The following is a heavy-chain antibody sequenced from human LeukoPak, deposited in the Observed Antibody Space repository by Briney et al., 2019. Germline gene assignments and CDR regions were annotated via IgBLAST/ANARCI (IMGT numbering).Heavy chain of an antibody. CDR3: ARSPGLYSGTDY. J-gene: IGHJ4*02. V-gene: IGHV3-33*01. CDR2: IWYDGSNK. CDR1: GFTFSSYG. D-gene: IGHD5-12*01. Sequence: GGSLRLSCAASGFTFSSYGMHWVRQAPGKGLEWVAVIWYDGSNKYYADSVKGRFTISRDNAKNSLYLQMNSLRAEDTAVYYCARSPGLYSGTDYWGQGTLVTVSS.